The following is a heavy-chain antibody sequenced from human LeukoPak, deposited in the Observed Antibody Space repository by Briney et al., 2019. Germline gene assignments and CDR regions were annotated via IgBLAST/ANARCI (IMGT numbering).Heavy chain of an antibody. CDR1: GFTFDDYA. CDR2: ISWNSGSI. D-gene: IGHD1-1*01. CDR3: AKEYGYDYNYFYSMDV. J-gene: IGHJ6*03. Sequence: GGSLRLSCAASGFTFDDYAMHWVRQAPGKGLEWVSGISWNSGSIGYADSAKGRFTISRDNAKNSLYLQMNSLRAEDTAVYFCAKEYGYDYNYFYSMDVWGKGTTVTISS. V-gene: IGHV3-9*01.